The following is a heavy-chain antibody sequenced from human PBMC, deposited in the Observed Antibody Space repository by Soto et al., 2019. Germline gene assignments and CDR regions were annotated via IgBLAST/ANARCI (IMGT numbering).Heavy chain of an antibody. J-gene: IGHJ4*02. Sequence: SETLSLTCTVSGGSISSSSYYWGWIRQPPGKGLEWIGSIYYSGSTYYNPSLKSRVTISVDTSKNQFSLKLSSVTAADTAVYYCARAPTWDPNYYFDYWGQGTLVTVSS. D-gene: IGHD1-26*01. CDR3: ARAPTWDPNYYFDY. CDR1: GGSISSSSYY. V-gene: IGHV4-39*07. CDR2: IYYSGST.